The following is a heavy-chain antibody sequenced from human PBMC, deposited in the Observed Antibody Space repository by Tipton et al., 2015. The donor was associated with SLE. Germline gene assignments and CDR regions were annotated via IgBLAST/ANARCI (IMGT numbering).Heavy chain of an antibody. CDR1: GGSFSDYS. D-gene: IGHD4-17*01. Sequence: TLSLTCAVYGGSFSDYSWIWIRQPPGKGLEWIGEINHSGSTNYNPSLKSRVTISVDTSKNQFSLKVTSVTAADTAVYYCARGSPDSGDYEGPFEIWGQGTVVTVSS. CDR3: ARGSPDSGDYEGPFEI. CDR2: INHSGST. V-gene: IGHV4-34*01. J-gene: IGHJ3*02.